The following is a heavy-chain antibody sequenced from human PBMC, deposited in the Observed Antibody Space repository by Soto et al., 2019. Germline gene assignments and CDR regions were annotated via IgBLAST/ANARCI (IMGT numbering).Heavy chain of an antibody. CDR3: ARDARRVATMVQYYGMDV. CDR2: IYYSGST. D-gene: IGHD5-12*01. J-gene: IGHJ6*02. Sequence: SETLSLTCTVSGGSISSYYWSWIRQPPGKGLEWIGYIYYSGSTNYNPSLKSRVTISVDTSKNQFSLKLSSVTAADTAVYYCARDARRVATMVQYYGMDVWGQGTKVTVYS. CDR1: GGSISSYY. V-gene: IGHV4-59*01.